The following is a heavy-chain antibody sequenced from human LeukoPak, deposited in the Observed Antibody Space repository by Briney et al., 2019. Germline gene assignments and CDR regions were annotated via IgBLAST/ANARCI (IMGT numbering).Heavy chain of an antibody. V-gene: IGHV1-18*01. J-gene: IGHJ4*02. CDR3: ARVSPPAMIVVVDDTYFDY. CDR2: ISAYNGNT. D-gene: IGHD3-22*01. CDR1: GYTFTSYG. Sequence: ASVTVSCKASGYTFTSYGISWVRQAPGQGLEWMGWISAYNGNTNYAQKLQGRVTMTTDTSTSTAYMELRSLRSDDTAVYYCARVSPPAMIVVVDDTYFDYWGQGTLVTVSS.